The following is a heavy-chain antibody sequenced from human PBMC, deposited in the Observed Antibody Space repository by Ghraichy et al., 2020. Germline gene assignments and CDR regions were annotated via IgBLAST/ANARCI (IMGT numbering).Heavy chain of an antibody. V-gene: IGHV4-34*01. D-gene: IGHD2-2*01. CDR3: TRGGLGYCSSATCSPTKKLAVAGAFWFDP. CDR2: INQSGST. CDR1: GGSFSDYY. J-gene: IGHJ5*02. Sequence: SQTLSLTCAVYGGSFSDYYWNWIRQPPGKGLEWIGEINQSGSTNYNPSLKSRVTISGDTSNNQFSLRLTSVTAADTAVYYCTRGGLGYCSSATCSPTKKLAVAGAFWFDPWGQGTLVTVSS.